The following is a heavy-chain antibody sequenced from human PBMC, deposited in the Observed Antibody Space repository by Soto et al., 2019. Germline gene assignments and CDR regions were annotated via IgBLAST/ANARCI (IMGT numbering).Heavy chain of an antibody. CDR1: GGSISSGDYY. CDR3: ARVTRRTIFGVVITDWFDP. CDR2: IYYSGST. Sequence: PSETLSLTCTVSGGSISSGDYYWSWIRQPPGKGLEWIGYIYYSGSTYYNPSLKSRVTISVDTSKNQFSLKLSSVTAADTAVYYCARVTRRTIFGVVITDWFDPWGQGTLVTAPQ. V-gene: IGHV4-30-4*01. D-gene: IGHD3-3*01. J-gene: IGHJ5*02.